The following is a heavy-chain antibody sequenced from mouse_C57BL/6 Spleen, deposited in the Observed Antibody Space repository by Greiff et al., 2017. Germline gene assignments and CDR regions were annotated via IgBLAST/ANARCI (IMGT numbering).Heavy chain of an antibody. CDR2: IYPGSGST. CDR3: ARREVYDYEFAY. CDR1: GYTFTSYW. D-gene: IGHD2-4*01. V-gene: IGHV1-55*01. Sequence: QVQLQQSGAELVKPGASVKMSCKASGYTFTSYWITWVKQRPGQGLEWIGDIYPGSGSTNDNEKFKSKATLTVDTSSSTAYMQLSSLTSEDSAVYYCARREVYDYEFAYWGQGTLVTVSA. J-gene: IGHJ3*01.